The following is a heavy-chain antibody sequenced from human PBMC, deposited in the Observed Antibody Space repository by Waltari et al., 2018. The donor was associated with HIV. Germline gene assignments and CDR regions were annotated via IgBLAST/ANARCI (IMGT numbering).Heavy chain of an antibody. CDR1: GYTFISYG. J-gene: IGHJ4*02. CDR3: ARDGLRYSGTFYSDY. V-gene: IGHV1-18*01. CDR2: IRTYNANT. D-gene: IGHD1-26*01. Sequence: QVHLVQSGAEMKKPGASVKVSCKASGYTFISYGISWVRQAPGHGLEWMGWIRTYNANTTYAQSLQGRVTMTTDTSTTTAYMELRSLTSDDTAVYYCARDGLRYSGTFYSDYWGQGTLVTVSS.